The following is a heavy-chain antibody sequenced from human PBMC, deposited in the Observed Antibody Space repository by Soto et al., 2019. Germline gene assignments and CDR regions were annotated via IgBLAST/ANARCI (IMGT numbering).Heavy chain of an antibody. CDR2: ISGRGGST. D-gene: IGHD1-26*01. V-gene: IGHV3-23*01. J-gene: IGHJ6*03. CDR1: GFTFSTCA. CDR3: VEGVEGGSNYYYYMDV. Sequence: EVQLLESGGGLVQPGGSLRLSCAASGFTFSTCAMNWVRQAPGKGLEWVSGISGRGGSTYYADSVKGRFTISRDNSKNTLYLQMNSLRVEDTAVYYCVEGVEGGSNYYYYMDVWAKGTTVTVSS.